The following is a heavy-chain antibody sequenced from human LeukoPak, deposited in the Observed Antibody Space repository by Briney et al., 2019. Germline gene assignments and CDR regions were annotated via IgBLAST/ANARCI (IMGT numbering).Heavy chain of an antibody. CDR1: GGSISSYY. V-gene: IGHV4-59*01. CDR2: IYYSGSA. J-gene: IGHJ4*01. Sequence: SETLSLTCTVSGGSISSYYWSWIRQPPGKGLEWIGFIYYSGSANYNPSLRSRVTISVDTSKNQFSLKLTSVTAADTAVYYCVRTGVVATSYFFDYWGHGTLVTVSS. D-gene: IGHD5-12*01. CDR3: VRTGVVATSYFFDY.